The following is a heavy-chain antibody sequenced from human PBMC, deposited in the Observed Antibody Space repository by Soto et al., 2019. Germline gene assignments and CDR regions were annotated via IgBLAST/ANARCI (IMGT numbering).Heavy chain of an antibody. V-gene: IGHV1-24*01. CDR3: ATVGTQPYDAFDI. D-gene: IGHD1-1*01. CDR1: GYTLTELS. J-gene: IGHJ3*02. Sequence: ASVKVSCKVSGYTLTELSMHWVRQAPGKGLEWMGGFDPEDGETIYAQKFQGRVTMTEDTSTDTAYMELSSLRSEDTAVYYCATVGTQPYDAFDIWGQRTTVTVSS. CDR2: FDPEDGET.